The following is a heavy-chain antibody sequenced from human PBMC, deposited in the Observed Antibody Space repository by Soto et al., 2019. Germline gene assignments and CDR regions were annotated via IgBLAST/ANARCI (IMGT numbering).Heavy chain of an antibody. V-gene: IGHV4-39*01. CDR2: IYYSGGT. CDR3: ARHSEAEDTYYDY. Sequence: PSETLSLTCTVSGGSISSSSYYWGWIRQPPGKGLEWIGSIYYSGGTYYNPSLKSRVTISVDTSKNQFSLKLSSVTAADTAVYYCARHSEAEDTYYDYWGQGTLVTVSS. CDR1: GGSISSSSYY. J-gene: IGHJ4*02. D-gene: IGHD5-18*01.